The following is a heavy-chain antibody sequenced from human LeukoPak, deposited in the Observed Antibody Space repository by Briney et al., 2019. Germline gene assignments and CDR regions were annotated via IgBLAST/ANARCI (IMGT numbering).Heavy chain of an antibody. CDR2: ISSTGANI. J-gene: IGHJ4*02. Sequence: KSGGSLRLSCAASGFAFNTYPMNWVRQIPGKVLGWVSSISSTGANIYNADSMDGRFTVSRDNARNLLYLHMNSLRAEDSAMYFCARVSSNPYSRGYYHFDYWGQGTLVTVSS. CDR1: GFAFNTYP. CDR3: ARVSSNPYSRGYYHFDY. V-gene: IGHV3-21*01. D-gene: IGHD6-25*01.